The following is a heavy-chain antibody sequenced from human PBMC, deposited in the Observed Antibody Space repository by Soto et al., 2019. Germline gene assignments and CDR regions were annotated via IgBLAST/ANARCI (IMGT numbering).Heavy chain of an antibody. CDR3: ARDQVVVAATAGHQPYYYYGMDV. D-gene: IGHD2-15*01. Sequence: SVKVSCKASGGTFSSYAISWVRQAPGQGLEWMGGIIPIFGTANYAQKFQGRVTITADESTSTAYMELSSLRSEDTAVYYCARDQVVVAATAGHQPYYYYGMDVWGQGTTVTVSS. CDR2: IIPIFGTA. V-gene: IGHV1-69*13. J-gene: IGHJ6*02. CDR1: GGTFSSYA.